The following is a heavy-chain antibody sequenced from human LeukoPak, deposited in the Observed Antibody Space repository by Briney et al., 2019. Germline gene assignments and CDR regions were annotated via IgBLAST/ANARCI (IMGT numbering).Heavy chain of an antibody. CDR3: ARDTSYYYDSSGYYPPDY. J-gene: IGHJ4*02. V-gene: IGHV3-30-3*01. CDR2: ISYDGSNK. D-gene: IGHD3-22*01. Sequence: AGGSLRLSCAASGFTFNNYAMYWIRQAPGKGLEWVAVISYDGSNKYYADSVKGRFTISRDNSKNTLYLQMNSLRAEDTAVYYCARDTSYYYDSSGYYPPDYWGQGTLVTVSS. CDR1: GFTFNNYA.